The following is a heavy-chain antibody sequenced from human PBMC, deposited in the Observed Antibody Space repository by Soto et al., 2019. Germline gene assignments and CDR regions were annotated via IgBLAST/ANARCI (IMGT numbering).Heavy chain of an antibody. CDR1: GGTFSSYA. V-gene: IGHV1-69*12. CDR2: IIPIFGTA. J-gene: IGHJ6*02. Sequence: QVQLVQSGAEVKKPGSSVKVSCKASGGTFSSYAISWVRQAPGQGLEWMGGIIPIFGTANYAQKFQGRVTITAXXXTXXAYMELRSLRSEDTAVYYCARQGAALRDYYYGMDVWGQGTTVTVSS. CDR3: ARQGAALRDYYYGMDV. D-gene: IGHD6-25*01.